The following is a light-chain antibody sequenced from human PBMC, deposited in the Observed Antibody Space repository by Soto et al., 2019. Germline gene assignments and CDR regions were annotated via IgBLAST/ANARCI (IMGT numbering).Light chain of an antibody. CDR2: GAY. CDR3: HQYNDWPSIT. V-gene: IGKV3-15*01. CDR1: QSVASH. J-gene: IGKJ5*01. Sequence: ELVMTQSQATLSVSPGETATLSCRASQSVASHLAWYQQKPGQAPRLLIFGAYVRATGIPARFSGSGSGTEFVLTIDSLQSEDFAVYYCHQYNDWPSITFGQGTRLE.